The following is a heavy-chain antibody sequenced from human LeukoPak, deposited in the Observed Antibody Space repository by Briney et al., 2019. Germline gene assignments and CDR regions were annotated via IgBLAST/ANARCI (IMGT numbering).Heavy chain of an antibody. CDR2: ISGSGGST. D-gene: IGHD2-2*01. V-gene: IGHV3-23*01. CDR1: GFTFSSYA. J-gene: IGHJ4*02. Sequence: PGGSLRLSCAASGFTFSSYAMSWVRQAPGEGLEWVSAISGSGGSTYYADSVKGRFTISRDNSKNTLYLQMNSLRAEDTAVYYCARLMDADFDYWGQGTLVTVSS. CDR3: ARLMDADFDY.